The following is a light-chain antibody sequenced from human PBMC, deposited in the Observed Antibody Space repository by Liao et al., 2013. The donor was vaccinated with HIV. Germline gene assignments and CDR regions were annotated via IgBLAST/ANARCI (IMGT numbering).Light chain of an antibody. CDR2: YDS. V-gene: IGLV3-1*01. CDR3: QVWDSSSAHYV. J-gene: IGLJ1*01. CDR1: KLGDKY. Sequence: SYELTQPPSVSVSPGQTATITCSGDKLGDKYASWYQQQPGQAPVLVIYYDSDRPSGIPERFSASNSGNTATLTISGVEAGDEADYYCQVWDSSSAHYVFGTGTKVTVL.